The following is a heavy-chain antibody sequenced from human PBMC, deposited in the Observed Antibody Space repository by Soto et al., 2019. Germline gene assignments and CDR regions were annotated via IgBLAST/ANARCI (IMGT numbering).Heavy chain of an antibody. Sequence: EVQLVESGGGLVQPGGSLRLSCAASGFTFSSYWMHWVRQAPGKGLVWVSRINSDGSSTSYADSVKGRFTISRDNAKNTLYLQMNSLRAEDTAVYYCARGMGLRFPEGNWFDPWGQGTLVTVSS. CDR3: ARGMGLRFPEGNWFDP. V-gene: IGHV3-74*01. D-gene: IGHD5-12*01. J-gene: IGHJ5*02. CDR2: INSDGSST. CDR1: GFTFSSYW.